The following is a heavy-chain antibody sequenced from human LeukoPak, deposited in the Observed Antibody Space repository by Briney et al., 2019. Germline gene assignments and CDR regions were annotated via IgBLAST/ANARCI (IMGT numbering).Heavy chain of an antibody. Sequence: PGGSLRLSCAAPRFTFSSYAMTWVRQAPGKGLEWVSSISGSGGSTSYADSVKGRFTISRDNSKNTLYLQMNSLRVEDTAVYYCAKGDTTWELPHDYWGQGTLVTVSS. J-gene: IGHJ4*02. CDR2: ISGSGGST. D-gene: IGHD1-26*01. V-gene: IGHV3-23*01. CDR3: AKGDTTWELPHDY. CDR1: RFTFSSYA.